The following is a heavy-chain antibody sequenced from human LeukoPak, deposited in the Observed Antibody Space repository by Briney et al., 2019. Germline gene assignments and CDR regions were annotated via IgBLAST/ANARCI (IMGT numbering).Heavy chain of an antibody. CDR2: FYYSGNT. CDR3: ARAQVGIVGATEFAY. D-gene: IGHD1-26*01. V-gene: IGHV4-39*01. Sequence: SETLSLTCSISGGSISSSSYYWGWIRQPPGKGLEWIGSFYYSGNTYYNPSLKSRVTIPVDTSKNEFSLNLRSVTAADTAVYYCARAQVGIVGATEFAYWGQGTLVTVSS. CDR1: GGSISSSSYY. J-gene: IGHJ4*02.